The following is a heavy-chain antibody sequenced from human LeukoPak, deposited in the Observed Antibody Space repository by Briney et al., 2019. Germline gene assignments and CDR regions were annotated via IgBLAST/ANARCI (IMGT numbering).Heavy chain of an antibody. J-gene: IGHJ5*02. Sequence: ASVKVSCKVSGYTHTELSMHWVRQAPGKGLEWMGGFDPEDGETIYAQKFQGRVTMTEDTSTDTAYMELSSLRSEDTAVYYCATGREVRGVIASKFDPWGQGTLVTVSS. V-gene: IGHV1-24*01. CDR2: FDPEDGET. D-gene: IGHD3-10*01. CDR3: ATGREVRGVIASKFDP. CDR1: GYTHTELS.